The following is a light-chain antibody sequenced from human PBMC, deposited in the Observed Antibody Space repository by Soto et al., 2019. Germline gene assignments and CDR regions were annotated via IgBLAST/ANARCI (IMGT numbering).Light chain of an antibody. CDR1: SSDVGRYDY. CDR3: SSFPTSSTFV. V-gene: IGLV2-14*01. CDR2: DVS. Sequence: QSALAQPASVSGSPGQSITISCTGTSSDVGRYDYVSWFQQHPGKTPKLLIYDVSNWPSGASDRFSGSKSGNTASLTISGLQPEDEADYYCSSFPTSSTFVFGTGTKVTVL. J-gene: IGLJ1*01.